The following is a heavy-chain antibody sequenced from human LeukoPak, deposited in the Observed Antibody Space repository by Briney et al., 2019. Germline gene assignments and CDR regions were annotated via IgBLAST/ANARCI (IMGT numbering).Heavy chain of an antibody. CDR2: ISYDGSNK. CDR3: AKVPIVVVPGGAFDI. V-gene: IGHV3-30*18. Sequence: PGGSLRLSCAASGFTFSSYGMHWVRQAPGKGLEWVAVISYDGSNKYYADSVKGRFTISRDNSKNTLYLQMNSLRAEDTAVYYCAKVPIVVVPGGAFDIWGQGTMVTVSS. D-gene: IGHD2-2*01. J-gene: IGHJ3*02. CDR1: GFTFSSYG.